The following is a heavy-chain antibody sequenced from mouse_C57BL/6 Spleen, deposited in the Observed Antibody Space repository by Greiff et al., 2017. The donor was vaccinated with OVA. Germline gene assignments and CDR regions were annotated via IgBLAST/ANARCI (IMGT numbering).Heavy chain of an antibody. V-gene: IGHV5-9*01. Sequence: DVKLVESGGGLVKPGGSLKLSCAASGFTFSSYTMSWVRQTPEQRLEWVATISGCGGNTYYPDSVKGRFTFSRDNARNTLYLQMSSLRSEDTALYYCARHNSLYYFDYWGQGTTLTVSS. CDR2: ISGCGGNT. CDR3: ARHNSLYYFDY. CDR1: GFTFSSYT. J-gene: IGHJ2*01.